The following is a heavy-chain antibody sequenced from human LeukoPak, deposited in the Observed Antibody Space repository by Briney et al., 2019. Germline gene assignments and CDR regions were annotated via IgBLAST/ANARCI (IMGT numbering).Heavy chain of an antibody. V-gene: IGHV3-30-3*01. D-gene: IGHD3-3*01. CDR2: ISYDGSNK. CDR1: GFTFSSYA. CDR3: ARSRGITIFGVVIPYYYGMDV. J-gene: IGHJ6*02. Sequence: GGSLRLSCAASGFTFSSYAMHWVRQAPGKGLEWVAVISYDGSNKYYADSVKGRFTISRDNSKNTLYLQMNSLRAEDTAVYYCARSRGITIFGVVIPYYYGMDVWGQGTTVTVSS.